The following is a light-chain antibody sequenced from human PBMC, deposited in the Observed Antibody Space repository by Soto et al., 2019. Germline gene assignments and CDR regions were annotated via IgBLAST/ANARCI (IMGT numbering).Light chain of an antibody. CDR2: DAS. CDR3: QQRSDWPLYT. Sequence: EIVLTQSPATLSLSPGERATLSCRASQTVSNSLAWYQQKPGQAPRLLMYDASNRATGIPARFSGSGSGTDFTLTISSLEPEDFAVYYCQQRSDWPLYTFGQGTKLEIK. CDR1: QTVSNS. V-gene: IGKV3-11*01. J-gene: IGKJ2*01.